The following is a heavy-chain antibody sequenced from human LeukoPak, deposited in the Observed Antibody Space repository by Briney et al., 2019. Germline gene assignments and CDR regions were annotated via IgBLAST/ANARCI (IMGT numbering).Heavy chain of an antibody. CDR2: IYTSGSS. J-gene: IGHJ4*02. Sequence: PSETLSLNCTASRGSISSYYWSWIPQPAGKGLQWIGRIYTSGSSNYNPSLKSRVTMSVDTSKYQFSLKLSSVTAADTAVYYCARGSVLSYFHYWGQGTLVTVSS. CDR1: RGSISSYY. CDR3: ARGSVLSYFHY. V-gene: IGHV4-4*07. D-gene: IGHD3-16*02.